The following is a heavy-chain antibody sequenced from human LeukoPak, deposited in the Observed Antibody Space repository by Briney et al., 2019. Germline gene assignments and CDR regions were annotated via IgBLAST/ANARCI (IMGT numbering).Heavy chain of an antibody. CDR3: AKDSAFYYIDV. J-gene: IGHJ6*03. CDR2: IRYNGNNQ. V-gene: IGHV3-30*02. CDR1: GFTFNNYG. D-gene: IGHD3-10*01. Sequence: GGSLRLSCAASGFTFNNYGMHWVRQAPGKGLEWVAFIRYNGNNQYYADSVKGRFTISRDNSKNTLYPQMNSLKGDDTAVYYCAKDSAFYYIDVWGKGTTVIISS.